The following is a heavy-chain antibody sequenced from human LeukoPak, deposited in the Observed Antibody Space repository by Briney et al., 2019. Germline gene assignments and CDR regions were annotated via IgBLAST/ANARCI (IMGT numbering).Heavy chain of an antibody. CDR3: ARDYYDSSSSYFDY. D-gene: IGHD3-22*01. CDR2: ISSSSNII. V-gene: IGHV3-48*01. CDR1: GFTFNTYS. J-gene: IGHJ4*02. Sequence: GGSLRLSCAASGFTFNTYSMNWVRQAPGKGLEWVSYISSSSNIIFYADSVKGRFTISRGNAKKSLFLQMNSLRAEDTAVYYCARDYYDSSSSYFDYWGQGTLVTVSS.